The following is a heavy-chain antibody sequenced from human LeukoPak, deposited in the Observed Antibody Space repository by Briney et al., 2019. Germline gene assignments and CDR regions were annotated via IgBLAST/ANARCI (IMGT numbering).Heavy chain of an antibody. CDR3: TRWGSWPSDY. CDR2: INHTGST. D-gene: IGHD6-13*01. Sequence: PSETLSLTCAVSGGSVMYHSWTWIRQTPGRGLEWIGEINHTGSTNYNPSLKSRVTISIDTSKNQFSLNLTSVTAADTAVYYCTRWGSWPSDYWGQGTLVTVSS. CDR1: GGSVMYHS. J-gene: IGHJ4*02. V-gene: IGHV4-34*01.